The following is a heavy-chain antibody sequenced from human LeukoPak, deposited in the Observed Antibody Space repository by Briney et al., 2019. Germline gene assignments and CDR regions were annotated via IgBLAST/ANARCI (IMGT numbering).Heavy chain of an antibody. CDR1: GYTFTSYS. D-gene: IGHD5-12*01. Sequence: ASVKVSCKASGYTFTSYSISWVRQAPGQGLEWMGWISADNGNTKYAQKLQGRVTVTTDTSTSTAYMELRSLRSDDTAVYYYALTGGYAASCDYWGQGTLVTVSS. J-gene: IGHJ4*02. CDR2: ISADNGNT. V-gene: IGHV1-18*01. CDR3: ALTGGYAASCDY.